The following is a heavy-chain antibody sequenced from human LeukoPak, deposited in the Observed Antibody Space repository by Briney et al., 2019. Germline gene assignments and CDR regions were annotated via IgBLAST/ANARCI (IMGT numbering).Heavy chain of an antibody. Sequence: ASVKVSCKASGYTFTGYYMHWVRQAPGQGLELMGWINPNSGGTNYAQKFQGRVTMTRDTSISTAYMELSRLRSDDTAVYYCARADPWNYYYYYMDVWGKGTTVTVSS. D-gene: IGHD1-1*01. CDR3: ARADPWNYYYYYMDV. J-gene: IGHJ6*03. CDR2: INPNSGGT. V-gene: IGHV1-2*02. CDR1: GYTFTGYY.